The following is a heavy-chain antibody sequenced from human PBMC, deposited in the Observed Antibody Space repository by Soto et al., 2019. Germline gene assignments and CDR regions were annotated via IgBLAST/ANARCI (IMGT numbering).Heavy chain of an antibody. CDR2: IYYRGSP. CDR1: GGSTSSYF. D-gene: IGHD5-12*01. CDR3: ARGSSSGYDYFDS. Sequence: SETLSLTCTVSGGSTSSYFWSWIRQPPGKGLEWIASIYYRGSPNYNPSLKSRVTISVHTSRNQFSLNLTSVTAADTAVYYCARGSSSGYDYFDSWGQGTLVTVSS. J-gene: IGHJ4*02. V-gene: IGHV4-59*01.